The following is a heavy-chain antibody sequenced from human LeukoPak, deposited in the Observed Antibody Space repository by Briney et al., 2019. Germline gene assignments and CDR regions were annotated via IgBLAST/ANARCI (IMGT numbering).Heavy chain of an antibody. D-gene: IGHD7-27*01. CDR1: GFTFSSYW. J-gene: IGHJ4*02. CDR3: VKGNWGDY. V-gene: IGHV3-7*01. Sequence: GGSLRLSCAASGFTFSSYWMSWVRQAPGKGLEWVANIKQDGSEKYYVDSVKGRFTISRDNANNSLYLQMNSLTPEDTAVYYCVKGNWGDYWGQGALVTVSS. CDR2: IKQDGSEK.